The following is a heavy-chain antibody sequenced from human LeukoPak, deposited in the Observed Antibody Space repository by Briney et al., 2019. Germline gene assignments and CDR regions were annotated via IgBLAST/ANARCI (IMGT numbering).Heavy chain of an antibody. CDR3: ARGGTNSRDDFWSGYYPLLYYYYMDV. CDR2: IYYSGST. J-gene: IGHJ6*03. V-gene: IGHV4-59*01. CDR1: GGSISSYY. D-gene: IGHD3-3*01. Sequence: NPSETLSLTCTVSGGSISSYYWSWIRQPPGKGLEWIGYIYYSGSTNYNPSLKSRVTISVDTSKNQFSLKLSSVTAADTAVYYCARGGTNSRDDFWSGYYPLLYYYYMDVWGKGTTVTVSS.